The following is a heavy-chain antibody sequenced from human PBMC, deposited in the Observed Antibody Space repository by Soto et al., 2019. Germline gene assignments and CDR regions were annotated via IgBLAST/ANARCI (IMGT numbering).Heavy chain of an antibody. CDR1: GGSISSSSYY. Sequence: QLQLQESGPGLVKPSETLSLTCTVSGGSISSSSYYWGWIRQPPGKGLEWIGSVYYSGSTYYNPSLKSRFTIPVDTSKNQLSRKLRAGTAADTAVYYCARQGCDISGWSGGYFDYRGQVTLVTVSS. D-gene: IGHD6-19*01. V-gene: IGHV4-39*01. CDR2: VYYSGST. J-gene: IGHJ4*02. CDR3: ARQGCDISGWSGGYFDY.